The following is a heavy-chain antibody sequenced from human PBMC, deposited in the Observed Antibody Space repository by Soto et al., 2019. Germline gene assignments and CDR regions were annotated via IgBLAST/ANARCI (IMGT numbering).Heavy chain of an antibody. D-gene: IGHD5-18*01. CDR3: AKTDGYEVEY. Sequence: GESLKISCKGSGYSFVSYWIAWVRQMPGKGLGWMGSIYPGDSDTTYSPSIQGQVTISXXXXXXTXYXQWXXLKASDTAMYYCAKTDGYEVEYWGQGTQVTVSS. V-gene: IGHV5-51*01. J-gene: IGHJ4*02. CDR1: GYSFVSYW. CDR2: IYPGDSDT.